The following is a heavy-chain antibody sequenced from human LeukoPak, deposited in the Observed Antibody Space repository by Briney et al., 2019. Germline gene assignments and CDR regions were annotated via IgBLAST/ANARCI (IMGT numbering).Heavy chain of an antibody. V-gene: IGHV4-59*10. J-gene: IGHJ4*02. CDR3: ASEGRGYSGYDPIDY. D-gene: IGHD5-12*01. CDR1: GGSFSGYY. CDR2: ISTSGNT. Sequence: SETLSLTCAVYGGSFSGYYWTWIRQPAGKGLEWIGRISTSGNTYYNPSLKSRLTTSIDTSKNQFSLQLTSVTAADTALYYCASEGRGYSGYDPIDYWGQGILVTVSS.